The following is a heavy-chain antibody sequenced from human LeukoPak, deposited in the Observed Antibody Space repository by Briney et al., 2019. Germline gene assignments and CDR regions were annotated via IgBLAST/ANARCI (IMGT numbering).Heavy chain of an antibody. V-gene: IGHV4-34*01. CDR2: INHSGST. CDR3: ARRGYSYDYFDY. CDR1: GGSFSGYY. J-gene: IGHJ4*02. Sequence: SETLSLTCAVYGGSFSGYYWSWIRQPPGKGLEWIGEINHSGSTNYNPSLKSRVTISVDTSKNQFSLKLSSVTAADTAVYYCARRGYSYDYFDYWGQGTLVTVSS. D-gene: IGHD5-18*01.